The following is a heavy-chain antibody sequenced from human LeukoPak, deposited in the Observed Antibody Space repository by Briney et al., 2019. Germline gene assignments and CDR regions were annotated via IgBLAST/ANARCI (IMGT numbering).Heavy chain of an antibody. CDR2: ISSSSSYI. J-gene: IGHJ4*02. CDR3: ARKDYGDTHFDY. D-gene: IGHD4-17*01. CDR1: GFTFSSYS. V-gene: IGHV3-21*04. Sequence: GGSLRLSCAASGFTFSSYSMNWVRQAPGKGLEWVSSISSSSSYIYYADSMKGRFTISRDNAKNSLYLQMNSLRAEDTALYYCARKDYGDTHFDYWGQGTLVTVSS.